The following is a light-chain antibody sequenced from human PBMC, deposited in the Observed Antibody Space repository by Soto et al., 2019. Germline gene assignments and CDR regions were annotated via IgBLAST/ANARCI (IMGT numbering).Light chain of an antibody. CDR1: QSVSSY. J-gene: IGKJ4*01. CDR2: DAS. V-gene: IGKV3-11*01. CDR3: QQRSNWPSLT. Sequence: EIVLTQSPATLSLSPGERATLSCRASQSVSSYLAWYQQKPGQAPRLLIYDASNRATGIPARFSGSGSGTDFTLNIRSLEPEDFAVYYCQQRSNWPSLTLGGGTKVDIK.